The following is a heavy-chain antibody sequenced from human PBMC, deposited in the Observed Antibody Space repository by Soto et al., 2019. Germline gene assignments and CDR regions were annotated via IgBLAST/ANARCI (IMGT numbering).Heavy chain of an antibody. D-gene: IGHD3-9*01. CDR1: GGSFSGYD. CDR2: INHSGST. J-gene: IGHJ1*01. Sequence: ETVYLPCAVYGGSFSGYDWSWIRQPPGKGLEWIGEINHSGSTNYNPSLKSRVTISVDTSKNQFSLKLSSVTAADTAVYYCARTQDILTGYYILDHWGQGTLVTVSS. CDR3: ARTQDILTGYYILDH. V-gene: IGHV4-34*01.